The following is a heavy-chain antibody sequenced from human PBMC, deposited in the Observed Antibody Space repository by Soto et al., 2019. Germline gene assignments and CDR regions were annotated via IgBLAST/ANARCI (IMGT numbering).Heavy chain of an antibody. CDR2: IYLSGTT. J-gene: IGHJ3*02. CDR3: ARSPSTSSIGTFDI. Sequence: QVQLQESGPGLVKPSETLSLTCTVSGGSISSFLWNWIRLSAGKGLEWIGRIYLSGTTTYNPSLQSRVTMSIVTSKNQYSLKLNSLTAADTAVYFCARSPSTSSIGTFDIWGQGKKVTVSS. CDR1: GGSISSFL. D-gene: IGHD6-6*01. V-gene: IGHV4-4*07.